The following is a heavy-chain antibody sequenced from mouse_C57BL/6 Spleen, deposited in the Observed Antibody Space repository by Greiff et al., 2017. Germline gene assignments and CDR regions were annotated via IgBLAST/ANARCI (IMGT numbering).Heavy chain of an antibody. CDR3: ARSYGSYLYYDALAY. V-gene: IGHV1-76*01. J-gene: IGHJ4*01. D-gene: IGHD2-1*01. CDR1: GYTFTDYY. Sequence: QVQLQQSGAELVRPGASVKLSCKASGYTFTDYYMNWVKQRPGQGLEWIARIYPGSGTTYYNEKFKGKATLTAEKSSSTAYMQLSSLTSEVAAVYVGARSYGSYLYYDALAYWGQGTSVTVSS. CDR2: IYPGSGTT.